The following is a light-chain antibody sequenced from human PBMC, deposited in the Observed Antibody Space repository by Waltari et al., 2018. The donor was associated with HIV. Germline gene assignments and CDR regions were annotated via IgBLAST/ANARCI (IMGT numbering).Light chain of an antibody. CDR2: DVS. Sequence: HSVLSQPASMSGSLGQSITIPCLSRSNHVGSFNYVSCYQQSPDKAPRLVIYDVSNRPSGVSCRFSGSKSGSAASLTISGLQPEDEADYSCCSYSSSGTVLFGGGTRLTVL. V-gene: IGLV2-14*03. J-gene: IGLJ2*01. CDR3: CSYSSSGTVL. CDR1: SNHVGSFNY.